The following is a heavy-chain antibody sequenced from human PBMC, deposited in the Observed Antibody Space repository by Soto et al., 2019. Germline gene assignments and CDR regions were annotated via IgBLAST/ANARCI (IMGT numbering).Heavy chain of an antibody. CDR3: AKAPHASDYAGRGFDF. Sequence: GGSLRLSCAASGFNFDSYVMGWVRQAPGEGLEWVSAISSGGDRIYYADSVKGRFTISRDNSKNTLYLQMNSLRAEDTAVFYCAKAPHASDYAGRGFDFWGQGTLVTVSS. D-gene: IGHD4-17*01. V-gene: IGHV3-23*01. CDR1: GFNFDSYV. CDR2: ISSGGDRI. J-gene: IGHJ4*02.